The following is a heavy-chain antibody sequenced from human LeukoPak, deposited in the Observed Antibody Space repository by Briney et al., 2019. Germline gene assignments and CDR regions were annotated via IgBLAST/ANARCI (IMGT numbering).Heavy chain of an antibody. Sequence: SETLSLTCTVSGGSISSSSYYWGWIRQPPGKGLEWIGNIFYTGSTYYNPSLKSRVTISVGTSKNQFSLKLSSVTAADTAVYYCARLTKEITMVRGVIITSYYYYYYMDVWGKGTTVTISS. CDR2: IFYTGST. CDR1: GGSISSSSYY. D-gene: IGHD3-10*01. J-gene: IGHJ6*03. CDR3: ARLTKEITMVRGVIITSYYYYYYMDV. V-gene: IGHV4-39*07.